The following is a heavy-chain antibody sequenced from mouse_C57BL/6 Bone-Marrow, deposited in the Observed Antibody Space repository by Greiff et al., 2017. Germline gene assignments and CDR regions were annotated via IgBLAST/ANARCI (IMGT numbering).Heavy chain of an antibody. J-gene: IGHJ4*01. Sequence: VKPGASVKMSCKASGYTFTDYYMNWVKQSHGKSLEWIGVINPYNGGTSYNQKFKGKATLTVDKSSSTAYMELNSLTSEDSAVYYCARSDYYGSSLYYYAMDYWGQGTSVTVSS. D-gene: IGHD1-1*01. CDR2: INPYNGGT. CDR1: GYTFTDYY. V-gene: IGHV1-19*01. CDR3: ARSDYYGSSLYYYAMDY.